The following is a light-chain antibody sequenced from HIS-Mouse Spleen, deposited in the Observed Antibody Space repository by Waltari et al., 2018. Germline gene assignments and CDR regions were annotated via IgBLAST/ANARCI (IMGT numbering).Light chain of an antibody. Sequence: QSALTQPASVSGSPGQSITLSCTGTSSDVGGYHYVSWYQQHPGKAPKLMIYDVSNRPSGVSNRFSGSKSGNTASLTISGLQAEDEADYYCSSYTSSSTEVFGGGTKLTVL. CDR1: SSDVGGYHY. CDR2: DVS. J-gene: IGLJ2*01. CDR3: SSYTSSSTEV. V-gene: IGLV2-14*03.